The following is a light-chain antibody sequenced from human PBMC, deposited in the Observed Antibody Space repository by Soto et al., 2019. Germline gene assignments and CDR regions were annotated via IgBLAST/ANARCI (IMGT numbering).Light chain of an antibody. V-gene: IGLV1-47*01. J-gene: IGLJ3*02. Sequence: QLVLTQPPSASGTPGQRVTISCSGSRSNVGRHYVNWYRHVPGTAPKLLVYRNDQRPSGVPDRFSGSKSGTSASLAISGLRAEDEADYCCAAWDDGLSAWVFGEGTKLTVL. CDR1: RSNVGRHY. CDR3: AAWDDGLSAWV. CDR2: RND.